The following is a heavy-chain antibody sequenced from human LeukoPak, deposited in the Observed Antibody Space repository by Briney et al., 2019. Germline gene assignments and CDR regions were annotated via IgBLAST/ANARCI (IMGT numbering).Heavy chain of an antibody. Sequence: GGSLRLSCAASGFTFSNYYMNWVRQAPGKGLEWVSSISSGSSYIYYADSLKGRFTISRDNAKNSLYLHMNSLRAEGTAVYYCATGVRGYNSALDYWGQGTLVTVSP. CDR1: GFTFSNYY. J-gene: IGHJ4*02. D-gene: IGHD6-19*01. V-gene: IGHV3-21*01. CDR2: ISSGSSYI. CDR3: ATGVRGYNSALDY.